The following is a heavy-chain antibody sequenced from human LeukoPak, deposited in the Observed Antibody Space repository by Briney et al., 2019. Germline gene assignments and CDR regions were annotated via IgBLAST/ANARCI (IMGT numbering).Heavy chain of an antibody. Sequence: PSETLSLTCAVYGGSFSGYYWSWIRQPPGKGLEWIGEINHSGSTNYNPSLKSRVTISVDTSKNQFSLKLSSVTAADTAVYYCARDGVDTAMDAWGQGTLVTVSS. CDR1: GGSFSGYY. D-gene: IGHD5-18*01. CDR2: INHSGST. J-gene: IGHJ5*02. V-gene: IGHV4-34*01. CDR3: ARDGVDTAMDA.